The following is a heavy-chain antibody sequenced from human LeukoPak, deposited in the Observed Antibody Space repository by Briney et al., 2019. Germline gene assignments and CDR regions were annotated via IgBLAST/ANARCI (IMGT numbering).Heavy chain of an antibody. CDR2: IDPDGSET. J-gene: IGHJ4*02. D-gene: IGHD1-20*01. CDR3: PRIWYFGDNNWRYFDY. Sequence: GGSLRLSCAASGFTFSNYWMSWVRQAPGKGLEWVANIDPDGSETQYVGSVKGRFTTSRDNAKNSLYLQMNSLRAEDTAIYYCPRIWYFGDNNWRYFDYWGQGTLVTVSS. CDR1: GFTFSNYW. V-gene: IGHV3-7*01.